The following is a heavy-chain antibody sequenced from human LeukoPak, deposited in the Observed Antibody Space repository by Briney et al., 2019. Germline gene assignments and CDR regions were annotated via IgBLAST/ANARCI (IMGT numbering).Heavy chain of an antibody. Sequence: SVKVSCKASGGTFSSYAISWVRQAPGQGLEWMGRIIPILGIANYAQKFQGRVTITADKSTSTAYMELSSLRSEDTAVYYCARDGADGWGPFDYWGQGTLVTVSS. J-gene: IGHJ4*02. D-gene: IGHD3-16*01. V-gene: IGHV1-69*04. CDR3: ARDGADGWGPFDY. CDR2: IIPILGIA. CDR1: GGTFSSYA.